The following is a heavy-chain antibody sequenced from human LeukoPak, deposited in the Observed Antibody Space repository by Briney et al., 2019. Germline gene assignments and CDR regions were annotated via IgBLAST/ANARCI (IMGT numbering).Heavy chain of an antibody. V-gene: IGHV1-69*13. CDR3: ARRGGDPWYFDL. CDR2: IIPIFGTA. D-gene: IGHD2-21*02. J-gene: IGHJ2*01. CDR1: GGTFSSYA. Sequence: ASVKVSCKASGGTFSSYAISWVRQAPGQGLEWMGGIIPIFGTANYAQKFQGRVTITADESTSTAYMELSSLRSEDTAVYYCARRGGDPWYFDLWGRGTLVTVSS.